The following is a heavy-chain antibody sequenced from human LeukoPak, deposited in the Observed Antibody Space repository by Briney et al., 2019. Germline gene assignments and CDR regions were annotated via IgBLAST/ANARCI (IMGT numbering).Heavy chain of an antibody. Sequence: GGSLRLSCAASGFTFSSYSMNWVRQAPGKGLEWVSPISSSSSYIYYADSVKGRFTISRDNAKNSLYLQMNSLRAEDTAVYYCARARTVVDSIPDYWGQGTLVTVSS. J-gene: IGHJ4*02. CDR2: ISSSSSYI. CDR3: ARARTVVDSIPDY. CDR1: GFTFSSYS. D-gene: IGHD4-23*01. V-gene: IGHV3-21*01.